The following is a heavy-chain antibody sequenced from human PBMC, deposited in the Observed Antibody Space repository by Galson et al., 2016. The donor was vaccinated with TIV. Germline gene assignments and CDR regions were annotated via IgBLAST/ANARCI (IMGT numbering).Heavy chain of an antibody. D-gene: IGHD3-22*01. CDR1: GFTFTDYY. V-gene: IGHV3-11*04. CDR3: ARAVTMRVADYYYGMDV. Sequence: SLRLSCAVSGFTFTDYYMNWIRQAPGKGLEWVSYISNGGSTTYYADFVKGRFPISRDNAKNSLYLHMSSLRAEDTAVYYCARAVTMRVADYYYGMDVWGQGTAVTVSS. J-gene: IGHJ6*02. CDR2: ISNGGSTT.